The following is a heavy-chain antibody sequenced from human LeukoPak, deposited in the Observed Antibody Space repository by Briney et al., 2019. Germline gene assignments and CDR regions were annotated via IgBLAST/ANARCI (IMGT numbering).Heavy chain of an antibody. CDR1: GGSISSYY. J-gene: IGHJ4*02. Sequence: PSETLSLTCTVSGGSISSYYWSWIRQPPGKGLEWIGYIYYSGSTNYSPSLKSRVTISVDTSKNQFALKLSSVTAADTAVYYCARWEVATTPFDYWGQGTLVTVSS. V-gene: IGHV4-59*12. CDR2: IYYSGST. D-gene: IGHD5-24*01. CDR3: ARWEVATTPFDY.